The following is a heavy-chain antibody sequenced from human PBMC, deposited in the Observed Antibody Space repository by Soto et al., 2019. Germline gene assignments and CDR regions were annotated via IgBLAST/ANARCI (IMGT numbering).Heavy chain of an antibody. CDR2: IYYSGST. Sequence: PSETLSLTCTVSGGSISSYYWSWIRQPPGKGLEWIGCIYYSGSTNYNPSLKSRVTISVDTSKNQFSLKLSSVTAADTAVYYCARSTVTTGYYYYYYMDVWGKGTTVTVSS. CDR1: GGSISSYY. CDR3: ARSTVTTGYYYYYYMDV. J-gene: IGHJ6*03. D-gene: IGHD4-4*01. V-gene: IGHV4-59*01.